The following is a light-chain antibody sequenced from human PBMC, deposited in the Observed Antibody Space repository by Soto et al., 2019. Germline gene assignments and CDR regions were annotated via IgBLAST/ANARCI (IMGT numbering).Light chain of an antibody. Sequence: QPVLTQPPSVSGAPGQRVTISCTGSSSNIGAGYDVHWYQQLPGTAPKLLIYGNSNRPSGVPDRFSGSKSGTSASLAITGLQAEDEADYYCQSYDRSLSGWVFGGGTKHTVL. CDR3: QSYDRSLSGWV. CDR1: SSNIGAGYD. J-gene: IGLJ3*02. CDR2: GNS. V-gene: IGLV1-40*01.